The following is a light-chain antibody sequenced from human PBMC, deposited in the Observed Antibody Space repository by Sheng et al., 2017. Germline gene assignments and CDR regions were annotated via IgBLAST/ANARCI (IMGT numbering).Light chain of an antibody. J-gene: IGKJ1*01. CDR3: QQYNSYSRA. CDR1: QGIGNS. V-gene: IGKV1-NL1*01. CDR2: DAS. Sequence: DIQMTQSPSSLSASVRDRVTITCRASQGIGNSLAWYQQHPGKAPNLLIYDASRLQSGVPSRFSGSRSGTDFSLTISSLQPDDFATYYCQQYNSYSRAFGQGTKVEIK.